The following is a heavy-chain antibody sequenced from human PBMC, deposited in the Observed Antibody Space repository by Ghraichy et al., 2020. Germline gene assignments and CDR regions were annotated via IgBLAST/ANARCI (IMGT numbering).Heavy chain of an antibody. V-gene: IGHV3-48*02. D-gene: IGHD5-24*01. J-gene: IGHJ4*02. CDR2: ISASGSTV. CDR1: GFTFSDYN. CDR3: ARLRDRDGYKSRFDY. Sequence: GGSLRLSCAASGFTFSDYNMNWVRQAPGKGLEWVSYISASGSTVYYADSVKGRFTISRDNVKNSLYLQMSSLRDEDTALYYCARLRDRDGYKSRFDYWGQGTLVTVSS.